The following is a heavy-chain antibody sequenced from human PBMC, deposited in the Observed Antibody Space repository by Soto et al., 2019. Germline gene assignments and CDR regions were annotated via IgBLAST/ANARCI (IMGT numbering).Heavy chain of an antibody. D-gene: IGHD1-7*01. CDR2: IIPIFGTA. Sequence: QVQLVQSGAEVKKPGSSVKVSCKASGGTFSSYAISWVRQAPGQGLEWMGGIIPIFGTANYAQKFQGRVTITADESTSTAYMELSNLRAEDTAVYYCARVNTPLTGTTGWFDPWGQGTLVTVSS. CDR3: ARVNTPLTGTTGWFDP. CDR1: GGTFSSYA. J-gene: IGHJ5*02. V-gene: IGHV1-69*01.